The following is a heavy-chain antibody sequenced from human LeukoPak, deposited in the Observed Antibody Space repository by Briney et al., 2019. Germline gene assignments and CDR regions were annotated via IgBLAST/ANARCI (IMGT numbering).Heavy chain of an antibody. J-gene: IGHJ5*02. Sequence: GASVKVSCKASGYTFTGYYMPWVRQAPGQGLEWMGRINPNSGGTNYAQKFQGRVTMTRDTSISTAYMELSRLRSDDTAVYYCARDRVLLWFGELLGWFDPWGQGTLVAVSS. D-gene: IGHD3-10*01. CDR3: ARDRVLLWFGELLGWFDP. V-gene: IGHV1-2*06. CDR1: GYTFTGYY. CDR2: INPNSGGT.